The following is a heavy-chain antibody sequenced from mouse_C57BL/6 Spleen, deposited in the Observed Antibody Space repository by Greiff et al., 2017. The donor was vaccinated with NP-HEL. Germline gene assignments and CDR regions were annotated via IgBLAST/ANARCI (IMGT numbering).Heavy chain of an antibody. CDR1: GFTFSSYG. V-gene: IGHV5-6*01. Sequence: EVKLVESGGDLVKPGGSLKLSCAASGFTFSSYGMSWVRQTPDKRLEWVATISSGGSYTYYPDSVKGRFTISRDNAKNTLYLQMSSLKSEDTAMYYCARQGITTVDFDVWGTGTTVTVSS. D-gene: IGHD1-1*01. CDR2: ISSGGSYT. J-gene: IGHJ1*03. CDR3: ARQGITTVDFDV.